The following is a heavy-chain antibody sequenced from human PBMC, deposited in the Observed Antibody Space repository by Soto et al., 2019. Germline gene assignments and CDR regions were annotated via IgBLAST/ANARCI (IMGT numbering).Heavy chain of an antibody. CDR2: IWYDGNNK. J-gene: IGHJ4*02. D-gene: IGHD3-16*01. CDR1: GSTFSNYG. CDR3: ARDGGSHGPSYFDS. V-gene: IGHV3-33*01. Sequence: VQLVESGGGVVQPGTSLRLSCVASGSTFSNYGMHWVRQAPDKGPQWVAVIWYDGNNKSYGESVKGRFTISRDNSKNTLYLDINSLRAEDTAVYYCARDGGSHGPSYFDSWGQGSLVIVSS.